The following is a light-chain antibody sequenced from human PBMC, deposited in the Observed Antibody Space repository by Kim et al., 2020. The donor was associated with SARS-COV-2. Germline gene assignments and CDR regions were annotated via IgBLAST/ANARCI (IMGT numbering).Light chain of an antibody. CDR2: SND. CDR1: SSNIGTNY. V-gene: IGLV1-44*01. J-gene: IGLJ1*01. CDR3: AAWDDRLNGCV. Sequence: QSVLTQPPSASGTPGQRVTISCSGRSSNIGTNYVNWYQQLPGTAPKLLIHSNDQRPSGVPDRFSGSKSATSASLVIGGLRSEDEADYYCAAWDDRLNGCVFGTGTKVTVL.